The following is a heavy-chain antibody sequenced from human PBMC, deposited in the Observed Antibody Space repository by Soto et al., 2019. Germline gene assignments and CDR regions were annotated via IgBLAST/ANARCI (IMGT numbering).Heavy chain of an antibody. CDR1: GGSISSSSYY. J-gene: IGHJ5*02. CDR3: ARTYYDFWSGYYNGNNWFDP. V-gene: IGHV4-39*01. CDR2: IYYSGST. Sequence: SETLSLTCTVSGGSISSSSYYWGWIRQPPGKGLEWIGSIYYSGSTYYNPSLKSRVTISVDTSKNQFSLKLSSVTAADTAVYYCARTYYDFWSGYYNGNNWFDPWGQGTLVTVS. D-gene: IGHD3-3*01.